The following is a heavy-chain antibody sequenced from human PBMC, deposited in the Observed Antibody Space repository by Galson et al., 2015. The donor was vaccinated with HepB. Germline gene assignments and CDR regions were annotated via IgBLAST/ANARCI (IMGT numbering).Heavy chain of an antibody. D-gene: IGHD2-2*01. CDR3: TTDVYFSSYWSWLDP. Sequence: SLRLSCAASGFAFNNAWMNWVRQAPGKGLEWVGRIKRKTDGGTTEYAATVKGRFTISRDDSRNTLYLQMHSLKTDDTAVYYCTTDVYFSSYWSWLDPWGQGTLVTVSS. CDR2: IKRKTDGGTT. V-gene: IGHV3-15*01. J-gene: IGHJ5*02. CDR1: GFAFNNAW.